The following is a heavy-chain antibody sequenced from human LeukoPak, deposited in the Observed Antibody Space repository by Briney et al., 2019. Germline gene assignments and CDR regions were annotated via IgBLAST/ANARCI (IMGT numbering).Heavy chain of an antibody. D-gene: IGHD2-21*01. Sequence: ASVKVSCKASGYTFTAYYVHWVRQAPGQGLEWMGWSNPDSGGAGYAQKFQGRVTMTRDTSISTAYMELSRLRSDDTAVYYCARVWDHCGGDCYGSYNWFDPWGQGTLVTVSS. CDR1: GYTFTAYY. V-gene: IGHV1-2*02. J-gene: IGHJ5*02. CDR2: SNPDSGGA. CDR3: ARVWDHCGGDCYGSYNWFDP.